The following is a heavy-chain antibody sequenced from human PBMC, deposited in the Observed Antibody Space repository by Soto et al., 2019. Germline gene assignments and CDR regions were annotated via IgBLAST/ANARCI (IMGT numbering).Heavy chain of an antibody. J-gene: IGHJ4*02. CDR1: GGSISGYY. Sequence: WETLSLTCTVSGGSISGYYWSWIRQPPGKGLEWIGYIYYSGTTSYNPSLNSRVTMSVDTSKNQFSLKVNSVTAADTAVYYCARESYYGSGATVVAYWGQGTLVTVSS. CDR2: IYYSGTT. D-gene: IGHD3-10*01. V-gene: IGHV4-59*01. CDR3: ARESYYGSGATVVAY.